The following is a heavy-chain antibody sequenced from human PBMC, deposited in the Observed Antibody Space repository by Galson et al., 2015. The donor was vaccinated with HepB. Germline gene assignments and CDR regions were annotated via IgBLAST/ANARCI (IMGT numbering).Heavy chain of an antibody. V-gene: IGHV3-23*01. CDR1: GFTFSNYA. CDR2: ISGSGGST. D-gene: IGHD4-17*01. Sequence: SLRLSCAASGFTFSNYAMSWVRQASGKGLEWVSAISGSGGSTYYADSVKGRITISRDNARNSLYLQLNSLRAEDTAVYYCVRVADVDYGDHSHFDYWGQGTLVTVSS. J-gene: IGHJ4*02. CDR3: VRVADVDYGDHSHFDY.